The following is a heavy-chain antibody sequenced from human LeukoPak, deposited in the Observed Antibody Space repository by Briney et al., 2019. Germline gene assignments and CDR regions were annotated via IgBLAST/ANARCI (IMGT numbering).Heavy chain of an antibody. CDR1: GGSIRSSGYY. Sequence: SETLSLTCTVSGGSIRSSGYYWGWVRQPPGKGLEWIGSMDYSGTSYYNPSPSLKSRVIVSVDTSKSQFSLKLNSVTAADTAMYYCERSSAGRVDYWGQGTLVIVTS. CDR3: ERSSAGRVDY. J-gene: IGHJ4*02. CDR2: MDYSGTS. D-gene: IGHD6-6*01. V-gene: IGHV4-39*01.